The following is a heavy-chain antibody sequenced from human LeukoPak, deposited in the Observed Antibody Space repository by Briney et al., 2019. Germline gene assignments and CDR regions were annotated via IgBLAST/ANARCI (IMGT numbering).Heavy chain of an antibody. CDR3: AKDMALQYYDILTGHNLYFDY. Sequence: GGSLRLSCAASGFTFSSYAMSWVRQAPGKGLEWVSAISGSGGSTYYADSVKGRFTISRDNSKNTPYLQMNSLRAEDTAVYYCAKDMALQYYDILTGHNLYFDYWGQGTLVTVSS. CDR2: ISGSGGST. J-gene: IGHJ4*02. V-gene: IGHV3-23*01. CDR1: GFTFSSYA. D-gene: IGHD3-9*01.